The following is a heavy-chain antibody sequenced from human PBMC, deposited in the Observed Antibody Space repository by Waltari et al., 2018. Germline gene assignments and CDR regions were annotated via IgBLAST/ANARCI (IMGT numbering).Heavy chain of an antibody. J-gene: IGHJ4*02. CDR3: AKDRMGGYCSGGSCYVDY. V-gene: IGHV3-23*01. Sequence: EVQLLESGGGLVRPGGSLRLSCAASGFTFSSYAMSWVRQAPGKGLEWVSAISGSGGSTYYADSVKGRFTISRDNSKNTLYLQMNSLRAEDTAVYYCAKDRMGGYCSGGSCYVDYWGQGTLVTVSS. CDR1: GFTFSSYA. CDR2: ISGSGGST. D-gene: IGHD2-15*01.